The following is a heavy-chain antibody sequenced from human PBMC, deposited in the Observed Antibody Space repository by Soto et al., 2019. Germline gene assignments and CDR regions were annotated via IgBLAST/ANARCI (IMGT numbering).Heavy chain of an antibody. J-gene: IGHJ6*02. CDR2: IYYSGST. CDR3: ARDRCSGGSCYSDYYYGMDV. V-gene: IGHV4-59*01. Sequence: QVQLQESGPGLVKPSETLSLTCTVSGGSISSYYWSWIRQPPGKGLEWIGYIYYSGSTNYNPSLTSRVTISVDTSKNQFSLKLSSVTAADTAVYYCARDRCSGGSCYSDYYYGMDVWGQGTTVTVSS. D-gene: IGHD2-15*01. CDR1: GGSISSYY.